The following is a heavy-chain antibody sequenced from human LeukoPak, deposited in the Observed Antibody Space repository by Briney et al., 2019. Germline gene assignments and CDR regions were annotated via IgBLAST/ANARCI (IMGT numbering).Heavy chain of an antibody. CDR1: GGSISSSSYY. V-gene: IGHV4-39*01. CDR2: IYYSGST. CDR3: ARGPHLSSTSRLVDY. J-gene: IGHJ4*02. Sequence: KPSETLSLTCTVSGGSISSSSYYWGWIRQPPGKGLEWIGSIYYSGSTYYNPSLKSRVTISVDTSKNQFSLKLSSVTAADTAVYYCARGPHLSSTSRLVDYWGQGTLVTVSS. D-gene: IGHD2-2*01.